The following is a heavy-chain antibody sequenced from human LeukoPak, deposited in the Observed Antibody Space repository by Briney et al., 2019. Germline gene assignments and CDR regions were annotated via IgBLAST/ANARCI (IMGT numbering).Heavy chain of an antibody. D-gene: IGHD1-1*01. J-gene: IGHJ5*02. CDR3: ARGQGGMRLESWFDP. CDR1: GRSISSGGYY. Sequence: SETLSLPRTVSGRSISSGGYYWSWIRQPPAKGLEWIGYIYHSGSTYYNPSLKSRVTISVDRSKNQFSLKLSSVTAADTAVYYCARGQGGMRLESWFDPWGQGTLVTVSS. CDR2: IYHSGST. V-gene: IGHV4-30-2*01.